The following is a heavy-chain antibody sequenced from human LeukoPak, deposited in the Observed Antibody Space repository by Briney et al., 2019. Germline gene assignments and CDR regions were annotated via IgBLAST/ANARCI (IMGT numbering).Heavy chain of an antibody. J-gene: IGHJ6*02. V-gene: IGHV3-66*01. Sequence: GGSLRLSCAASGFTVSSNYMSWVRQAPGKGLEWVSVIYSGGSTYYADSVKGRFTISRDNSKNTLYLQMNSLRAEDTAVYYCAKDTPITNSSSWYWYYYYYGMDVWGQGTTVTVSS. CDR1: GFTVSSNY. D-gene: IGHD6-13*01. CDR3: AKDTPITNSSSWYWYYYYYGMDV. CDR2: IYSGGST.